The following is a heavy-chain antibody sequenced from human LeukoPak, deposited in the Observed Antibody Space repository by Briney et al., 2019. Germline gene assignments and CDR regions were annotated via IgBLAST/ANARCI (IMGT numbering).Heavy chain of an antibody. Sequence: PGGSLRLSCAASGFTFSNSAMSWVRQGPGKGLEWVSGISGSGGDTYYADSVKGRFTISRDNSMNTLYVHMNSLRAEDTAVYFCAKAGVAGLFFLYGMDVWGPGTTVTVSS. V-gene: IGHV3-23*01. CDR2: ISGSGGDT. CDR3: AKAGVAGLFFLYGMDV. J-gene: IGHJ6*02. D-gene: IGHD3-9*01. CDR1: GFTFSNSA.